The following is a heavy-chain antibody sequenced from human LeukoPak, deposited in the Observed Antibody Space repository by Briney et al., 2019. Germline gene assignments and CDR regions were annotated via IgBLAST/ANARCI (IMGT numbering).Heavy chain of an antibody. J-gene: IGHJ5*02. D-gene: IGHD3-10*01. Sequence: SETLSLTCTVSGGSISGYYWSWFRQPAGKGLEWIGRVYTSGTTNYNPSLKSRVTMTIDTSKNQFSLKLTSVTAADTAVYYCARGFGHPWGQGTLVTVSS. V-gene: IGHV4-4*07. CDR1: GGSISGYY. CDR2: VYTSGTT. CDR3: ARGFGHP.